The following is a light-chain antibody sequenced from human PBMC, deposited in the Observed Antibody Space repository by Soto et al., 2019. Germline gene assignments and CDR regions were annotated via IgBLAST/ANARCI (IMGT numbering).Light chain of an antibody. CDR3: AAWDDSLKGYV. CDR2: SNN. CDR1: SSNIGSNT. V-gene: IGLV1-44*01. J-gene: IGLJ1*01. Sequence: QSVLTQSPSASGTPGQRVIISCSGSSSNIGSNTVNWFQQLPGTAPKLLIDSNNQRPSGVPDRFSSSKSGTSASLAISGLQSEDEADYYCAAWDDSLKGYVFGTGTKLTVL.